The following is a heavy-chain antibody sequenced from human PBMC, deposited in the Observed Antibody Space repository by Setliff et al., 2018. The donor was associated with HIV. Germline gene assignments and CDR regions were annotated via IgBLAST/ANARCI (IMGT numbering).Heavy chain of an antibody. J-gene: IGHJ4*02. Sequence: PSETLSLTCTVSDDPINSFYWSWIRQPPGKGLEWIGYIYTSGSTNYNPSLEGRVTISVDTSKNQFSLKLSTVTAADTAVYYCARTPEDYDQYFFDRRGQGTLVTVSS. V-gene: IGHV4-4*09. D-gene: IGHD3-22*01. CDR2: IYTSGST. CDR1: DDPINSFY. CDR3: ARTPEDYDQYFFDR.